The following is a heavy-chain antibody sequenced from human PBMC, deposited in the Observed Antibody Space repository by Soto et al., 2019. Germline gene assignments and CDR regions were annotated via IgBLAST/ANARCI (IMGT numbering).Heavy chain of an antibody. CDR2: INAGNGDT. D-gene: IGHD1-26*01. CDR3: ARGNVGATSRGWFDP. Sequence: QVQLVQSGAEVKKPGASVKVSCKASGYTFTSYAMHWVRQAPGQRLEWMGWINAGNGDTKYSQKLQGRVTITRDTSASTAYMERSSLRSEDTAVYYCARGNVGATSRGWFDPWGQGTLVTVSS. V-gene: IGHV1-3*01. J-gene: IGHJ5*02. CDR1: GYTFTSYA.